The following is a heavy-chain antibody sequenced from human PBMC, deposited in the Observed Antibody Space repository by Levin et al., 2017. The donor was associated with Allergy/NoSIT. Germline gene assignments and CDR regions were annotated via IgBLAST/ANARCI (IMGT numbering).Heavy chain of an antibody. CDR1: GGTINSYG. D-gene: IGHD5-24*01. CDR3: ARHGMATDIDY. CDR2: IIPIFGSA. Sequence: GASVKVSCKASGGTINSYGISWVRQAPGQGLEWMGGIIPIFGSANYAQKFQGRVTITADTSTSTAYMELSSLSSEDTAVYYCARHGMATDIDYWGQGTLVTVSS. J-gene: IGHJ4*02. V-gene: IGHV1-69*06.